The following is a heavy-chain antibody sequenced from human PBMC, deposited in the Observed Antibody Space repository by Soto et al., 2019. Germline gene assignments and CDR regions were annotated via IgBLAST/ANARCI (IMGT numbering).Heavy chain of an antibody. CDR1: GYIFSNYN. V-gene: IGHV1-8*01. CDR2: MNPNSGET. Sequence: ASVKVSCKASGYIFSNYNINWVRQATGQGLEWMGWMNPNSGETVYAETFKGRLTMTRDSSTSTAYMELGSLTSEDTAIYYCARGARGTYQYNWFDPWGQGTLVTVSS. J-gene: IGHJ5*02. CDR3: ARGARGTYQYNWFDP.